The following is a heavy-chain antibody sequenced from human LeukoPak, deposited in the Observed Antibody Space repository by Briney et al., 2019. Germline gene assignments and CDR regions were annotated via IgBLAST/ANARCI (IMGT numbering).Heavy chain of an antibody. J-gene: IGHJ6*03. D-gene: IGHD4-17*01. V-gene: IGHV4-39*07. CDR2: IYYSGST. Sequence: SETLSLTCTVSGGSISSSSYYWGWIRQPPGKGLEWIGSIYYSGSTYYNPSLKSRVTISVDTSKNQFSLKLSSVTAADTAVYYCARAPRLRNYYYYYYMDVWGKGTTVTVSS. CDR3: ARAPRLRNYYYYYYMDV. CDR1: GGSISSSSYY.